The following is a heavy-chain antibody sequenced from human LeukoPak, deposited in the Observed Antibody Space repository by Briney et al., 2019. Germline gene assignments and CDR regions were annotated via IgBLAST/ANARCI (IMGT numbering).Heavy chain of an antibody. V-gene: IGHV4-59*08. CDR2: IYYSGST. Sequence: SETLSLTCTVSGGSISSYYWSWIRQPPGKGLEGVGHIYYSGSTNYNPSLESRVTVSLDTSKNQFSLKLTSVTAADTAVYYCAGLPRGTQPPDYFQHWGQGTLVTVSS. J-gene: IGHJ1*01. D-gene: IGHD1-1*01. CDR1: GGSISSYY. CDR3: AGLPRGTQPPDYFQH.